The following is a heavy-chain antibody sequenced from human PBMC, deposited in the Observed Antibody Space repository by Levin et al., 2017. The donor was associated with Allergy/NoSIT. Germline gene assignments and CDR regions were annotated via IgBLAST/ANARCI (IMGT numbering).Heavy chain of an antibody. D-gene: IGHD5-12*01. CDR1: XGHVTAYC. J-gene: IGHJ4*02. V-gene: IGHV4-59*08. CDR3: ASNSGYGSLYFDY. CDR2: IYYSGST. Sequence: SETLSLTXXXXXGHVTAYCWRWIRQAPGKGLEWIGYIYYSGSTNYNPSLKSRVTISADTSKNQFSLKLRSVTAADTAVYYCASNSGYGSLYFDYWGQGTLVTVSS.